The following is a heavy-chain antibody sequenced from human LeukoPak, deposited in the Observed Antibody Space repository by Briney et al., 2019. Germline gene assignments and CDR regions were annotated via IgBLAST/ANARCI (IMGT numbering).Heavy chain of an antibody. J-gene: IGHJ4*02. Sequence: ASVTVSCKASGYMFTGYYMHWVRQAPGRGLEWMGWINPNSGGTNYAQKFQGRVTMTRDTSISTAYMELSSLRSDDTAVYYCARGYCSGDCFTLFDYWGQGTLVTVPS. CDR2: INPNSGGT. CDR1: GYMFTGYY. V-gene: IGHV1-2*02. CDR3: ARGYCSGDCFTLFDY. D-gene: IGHD2-21*02.